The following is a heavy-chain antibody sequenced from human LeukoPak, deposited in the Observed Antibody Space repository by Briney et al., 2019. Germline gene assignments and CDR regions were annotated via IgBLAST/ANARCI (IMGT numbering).Heavy chain of an antibody. Sequence: GGSLRLSCEASGFTFSSYAMSWVRQAPGKGLEWVSTISGSGGSTNYADSVKGRFTISRDNSKNTLYLQMNSLRAEDTAVYYCAKAVTIVRGVIITTYYYGMDVWGQGTTVTVSS. CDR2: ISGSGGST. J-gene: IGHJ6*02. CDR1: GFTFSSYA. V-gene: IGHV3-23*01. D-gene: IGHD3-10*01. CDR3: AKAVTIVRGVIITTYYYGMDV.